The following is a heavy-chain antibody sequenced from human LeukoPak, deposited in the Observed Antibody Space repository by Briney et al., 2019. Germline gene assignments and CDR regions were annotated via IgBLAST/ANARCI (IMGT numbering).Heavy chain of an antibody. CDR2: IYPGDSDT. CDR1: GYSFTSYW. Sequence: GESLKISCKGSGYSFTSYWIGWVRQMPAKGLEWMGIIYPGDSDTRYSPSFQGQVTISADKSISTAYLQWSSLKASDTAMYYCARLAGYYDSSGVDLYYFDYWGQGTLVTVSP. D-gene: IGHD3-22*01. V-gene: IGHV5-51*01. CDR3: ARLAGYYDSSGVDLYYFDY. J-gene: IGHJ4*02.